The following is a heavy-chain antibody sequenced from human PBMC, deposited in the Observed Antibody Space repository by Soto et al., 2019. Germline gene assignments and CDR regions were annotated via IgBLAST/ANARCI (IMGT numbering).Heavy chain of an antibody. D-gene: IGHD4-17*01. Sequence: GGSLRLSCAASGFTFGDYAMSWFRQAPGKGLEWVGFIRSKAYGETTEYAASVKGRFTISRDDSKSIAYLQMNSLKTEDTAVYYCTRDPIPFGDYLNWFDPWGQGTLVTVSS. CDR3: TRDPIPFGDYLNWFDP. CDR1: GFTFGDYA. V-gene: IGHV3-49*03. J-gene: IGHJ5*02. CDR2: IRSKAYGETT.